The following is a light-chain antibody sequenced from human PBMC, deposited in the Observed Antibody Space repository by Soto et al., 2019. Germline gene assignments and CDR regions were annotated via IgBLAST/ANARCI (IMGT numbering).Light chain of an antibody. CDR2: GAS. J-gene: IGKJ5*01. CDR3: QQYGSSPIT. CDR1: QSVSSNY. V-gene: IGKV3-20*01. Sequence: EIVLTQSPGTLSLSPGERAPPSCRASQSVSSNYLAWYQQKPGQAPRLLIYGASSRATGIPDRFSGSGSGTDFTLTISRLEPDDLAVYYCQQYGSSPITFGQGTRLQIK.